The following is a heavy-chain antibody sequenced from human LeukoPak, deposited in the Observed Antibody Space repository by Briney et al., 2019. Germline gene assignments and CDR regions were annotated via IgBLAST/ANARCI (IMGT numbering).Heavy chain of an antibody. Sequence: PSETLSLTCSVSGGSINSNNYYWGWIRQPPGKGLEWIGSMYYSGNTYYNSSLKSRVTISVDTSKNQFSLKLSSVTAADTAVYYCARVATLYSSGWILDYWGQGTLVTVSS. V-gene: IGHV4-39*07. CDR1: GGSINSNNYY. CDR2: MYYSGNT. D-gene: IGHD6-19*01. CDR3: ARVATLYSSGWILDY. J-gene: IGHJ4*02.